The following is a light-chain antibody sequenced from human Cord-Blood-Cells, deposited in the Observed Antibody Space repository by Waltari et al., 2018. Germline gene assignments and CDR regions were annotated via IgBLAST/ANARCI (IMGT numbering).Light chain of an antibody. J-gene: IGKJ3*01. CDR3: QQRSNWPPKFT. CDR2: DAS. V-gene: IGKV3-11*01. CDR1: QSVSSY. Sequence: EIVLTQSPATLSLSPGERATLSCRASQSVSSYLAWYQQKPGKAPRLLIYDASNRATGIPARFSGSGSGTDFTLTISSLEPEDFAVYYCQQRSNWPPKFTFGPGTKVDIK.